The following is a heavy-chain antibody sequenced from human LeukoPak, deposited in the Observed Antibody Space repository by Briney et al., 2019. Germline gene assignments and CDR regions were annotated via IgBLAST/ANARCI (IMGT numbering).Heavy chain of an antibody. CDR1: GFTVGTNY. CDR2: NYNSGPT. J-gene: IGHJ2*01. V-gene: IGHV3-53*01. Sequence: PGGSLRLSCVASGFTVGTNYMNWVRQAPGKGLEWVSVNYNSGPTYYADSVKGRFTISRDNSKNTLYLQMNSLRAEDTAVYYCAKGGVAREYWYFDLWGRGTLVTVSS. CDR3: AKGGVAREYWYFDL. D-gene: IGHD5-12*01.